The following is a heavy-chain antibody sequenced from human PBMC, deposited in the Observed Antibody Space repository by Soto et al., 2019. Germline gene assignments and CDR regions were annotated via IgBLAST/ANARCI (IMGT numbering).Heavy chain of an antibody. CDR2: IIPIFGTA. J-gene: IGHJ6*02. V-gene: IGHV1-69*13. Sequence: VKVSCKASGGTFSSYAISWVRQAPGQGLEWMGGIIPIFGTANYAQKFQGRVTITADESTSTAYMELSSLRSEDTAVYYCARDGIAAAGSSENYGMDVWGQGTTVTVSS. CDR3: ARDGIAAAGSSENYGMDV. CDR1: GGTFSSYA. D-gene: IGHD6-13*01.